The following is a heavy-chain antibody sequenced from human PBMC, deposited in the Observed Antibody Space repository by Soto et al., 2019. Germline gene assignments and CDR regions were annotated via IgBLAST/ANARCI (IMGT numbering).Heavy chain of an antibody. V-gene: IGHV3-23*01. CDR1: GFPSDTYD. CDR3: AKEGWGGSYEPCFGF. J-gene: IGHJ4*02. D-gene: IGHD1-26*01. CDR2: INGRGDRT. Sequence: GGSLRLSCAACGFPSDTYDMSGVRQAPGKGLEWVSGINGRGDRTFVADSVKGRFSISRDISTDTVYLQMNSLKPEDTAVYYCAKEGWGGSYEPCFGFWGQGTVVTVSS.